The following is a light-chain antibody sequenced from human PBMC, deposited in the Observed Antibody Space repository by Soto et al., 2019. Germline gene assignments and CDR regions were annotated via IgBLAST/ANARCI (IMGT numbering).Light chain of an antibody. J-gene: IGLJ1*01. CDR1: SSEVCGYNY. V-gene: IGLV2-14*03. CDR3: SSYTTSNTRQIV. Sequence: HSVLKHPASGSGAPLQSLTITFNSTSSEVCGYNYVSWYQHHPGKAPKLLIYDVSNRPSGISNRFSGSKSDNTASLTISGLQPEDEADYYCSSYTTSNTRQIVFGTGTKVTVL. CDR2: DVS.